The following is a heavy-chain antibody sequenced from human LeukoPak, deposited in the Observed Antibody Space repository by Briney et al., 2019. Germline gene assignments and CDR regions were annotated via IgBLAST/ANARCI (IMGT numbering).Heavy chain of an antibody. CDR3: ARGLCTSTNCYGDFDY. V-gene: IGHV5-51*01. CDR2: IYPGDSDT. D-gene: IGHD2-2*01. J-gene: IGHJ4*02. Sequence: GESLKISCKGSGYNFTSYWLGWVRQMPGKGLGWMGIIYPGDSDTRYSPSFQGQVTISADRSISTAYLQWSSLKASDTAMYYCARGLCTSTNCYGDFDYWGQGTLVTVSS. CDR1: GYNFTSYW.